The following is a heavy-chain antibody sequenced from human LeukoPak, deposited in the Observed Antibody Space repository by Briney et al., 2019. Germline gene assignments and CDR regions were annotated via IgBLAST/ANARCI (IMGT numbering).Heavy chain of an antibody. J-gene: IGHJ4*02. V-gene: IGHV4-39*01. CDR2: IYYSGST. CDR3: ASQYDSSGYYYFDY. Sequence: SETLSLTCTVPGGSISSSSYYWGWIRQPPGKGLEWIGSIYYSGSTYYNPSLKSRITISVDTSKNQFSLKLSSVTAADTAVYYCASQYDSSGYYYFDYWGQGTLVTVSS. CDR1: GGSISSSSYY. D-gene: IGHD3-22*01.